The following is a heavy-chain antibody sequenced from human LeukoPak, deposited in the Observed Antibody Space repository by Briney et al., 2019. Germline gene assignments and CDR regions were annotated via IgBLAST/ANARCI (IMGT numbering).Heavy chain of an antibody. D-gene: IGHD6-13*01. J-gene: IGHJ5*02. CDR3: ARDGEVLSSSWFWFDP. CDR1: GGSISSGSYY. CDR2: IYPSGST. Sequence: PSETLSLTCTVSGGSISSGSYYWSWIRQPAGKGLECLGRIYPSGSTNYNPSLKSRVTISMNKSKNQFSLKVNSVTAADTAVYYCARDGEVLSSSWFWFDPWGQGTLVTVSS. V-gene: IGHV4-61*02.